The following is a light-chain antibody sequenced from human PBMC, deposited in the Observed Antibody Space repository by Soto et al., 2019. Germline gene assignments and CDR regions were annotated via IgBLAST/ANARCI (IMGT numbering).Light chain of an antibody. Sequence: QSVLTQPASVSGSPGQSITISCTGTSSDVGGYNYVSWYQQHPGKAPKLMIYDVSNRPSGVSNRFSGSKSGNTASLTLSGLQAEDEADYYCSSYTSSSTSSYVFGTGTKVTVL. CDR3: SSYTSSSTSSYV. J-gene: IGLJ1*01. V-gene: IGLV2-14*01. CDR1: SSDVGGYNY. CDR2: DVS.